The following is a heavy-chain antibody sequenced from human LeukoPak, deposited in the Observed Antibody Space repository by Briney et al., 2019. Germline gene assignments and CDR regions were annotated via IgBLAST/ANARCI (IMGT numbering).Heavy chain of an antibody. CDR3: ARHRYVVVESPTTELGY. CDR1: GFAFTVDY. CDR2: VYANSGDT. J-gene: IGHJ4*02. D-gene: IGHD2-15*01. Sequence: ASVMCSCTVSGFAFTVDYIRWARHATGQGLAWIGWVYANSGDTNDAQKLQGPVIMTKDTSISTAYMGLSRLRSDDTAVYYCARHRYVVVESPTTELGYWGQGTLVTVSS. V-gene: IGHV1-2*02.